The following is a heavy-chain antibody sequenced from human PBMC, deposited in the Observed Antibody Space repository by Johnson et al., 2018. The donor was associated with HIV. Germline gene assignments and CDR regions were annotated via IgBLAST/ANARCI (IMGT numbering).Heavy chain of an antibody. CDR3: AKGLYYYDSSDYDVPEV. V-gene: IGHV3-30*04. J-gene: IGHJ3*01. D-gene: IGHD3-22*01. Sequence: MHWVRQAPGKGLEWVAVISYDGSKKYHGDSVKGRFTISRDNSKDTLYLQMNSLRAEDTAVYSCAKGLYYYDSSDYDVPEVWGQGTTVTVSS. CDR2: ISYDGSKK.